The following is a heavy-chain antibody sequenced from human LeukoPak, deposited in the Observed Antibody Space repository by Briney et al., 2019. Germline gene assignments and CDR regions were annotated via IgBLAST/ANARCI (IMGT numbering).Heavy chain of an antibody. Sequence: GGSLRLSCAASGFTFSSYGMHWVRQAPGKGLEWVAVIWYDGSNKYYADSVKGRFTISRDNSKNTLYLQMNGLRAEDTAVYYCARGGPEDTAIDYWGQGTLVTVSS. CDR2: IWYDGSNK. CDR3: ARGGPEDTAIDY. D-gene: IGHD5-18*01. J-gene: IGHJ4*02. CDR1: GFTFSSYG. V-gene: IGHV3-33*01.